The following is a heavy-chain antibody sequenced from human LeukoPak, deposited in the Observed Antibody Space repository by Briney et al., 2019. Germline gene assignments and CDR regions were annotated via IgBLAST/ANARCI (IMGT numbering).Heavy chain of an antibody. Sequence: ASVKVSCKASGYTFTGYYMHWVRQAPGQGLEWMGWINPNSGGTNYAQKFQGWVTMTRDTSISTAYMELSRLRSDDTAVYYCARDLGGSGSYSGYYFDYWGQGTLVTVSS. CDR3: ARDLGGSGSYSGYYFDY. CDR2: INPNSGGT. J-gene: IGHJ4*02. CDR1: GYTFTGYY. D-gene: IGHD3-10*01. V-gene: IGHV1-2*04.